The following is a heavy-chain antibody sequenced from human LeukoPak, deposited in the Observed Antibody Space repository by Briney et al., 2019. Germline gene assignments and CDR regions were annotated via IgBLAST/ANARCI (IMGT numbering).Heavy chain of an antibody. CDR3: AREVLAGYFDY. Sequence: PGGSLRLSCAASGFTFSDCNMRWIRQAPGKGLEWVSSISRSGSTKYYADSVKGRFTISRDNAKNSLYLQMNSLRAEDTAVYYCAREVLAGYFDYWGQGTLVTVSS. CDR1: GFTFSDCN. V-gene: IGHV3-11*04. CDR2: ISRSGSTK. J-gene: IGHJ4*02.